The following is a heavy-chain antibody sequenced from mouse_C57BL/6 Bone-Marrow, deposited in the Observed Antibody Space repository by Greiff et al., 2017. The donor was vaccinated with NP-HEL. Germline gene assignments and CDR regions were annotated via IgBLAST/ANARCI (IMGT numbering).Heavy chain of an antibody. CDR2: IYPGSGST. V-gene: IGHV1-55*01. CDR3: ARSDYGSYYFDY. CDR1: GYTFTSYW. Sequence: QVQLQQSGAELVKPGASVKMSCKASGYTFTSYWITWVKQRPGQGLEWIGDIYPGSGSTNYNEKFKSKATLTVDTSSSTAYMQLSSLTSEDSAVYYCARSDYGSYYFDYWGQGTTLTVSS. D-gene: IGHD1-1*01. J-gene: IGHJ2*01.